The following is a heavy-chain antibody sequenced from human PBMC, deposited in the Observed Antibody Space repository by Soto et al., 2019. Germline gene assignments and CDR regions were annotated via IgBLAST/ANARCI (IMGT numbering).Heavy chain of an antibody. CDR2: FDPEDGET. J-gene: IGHJ3*02. D-gene: IGHD3-9*01. V-gene: IGHV1-24*01. CDR1: GYTLTELS. Sequence: ASVKVSCKVSGYTLTELSMHWVRQAPGKGLEWMGGFDPEDGETIYAQKFQGRVTMTEDTSTDTAYMELNSLRSGDTAVYYCSTVISWNYDSLTNDFDIWGQGTMVTVSS. CDR3: STVISWNYDSLTNDFDI.